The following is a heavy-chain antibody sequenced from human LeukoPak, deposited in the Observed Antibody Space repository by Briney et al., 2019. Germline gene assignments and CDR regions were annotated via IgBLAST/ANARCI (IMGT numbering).Heavy chain of an antibody. CDR3: AKVSSSWYFDAFDM. Sequence: PGGSLRLSCVVSGFTFNSYAMSWVRQAPGKGLEWVSGIRGSGGSTYYADSVKGRLTISRDNSKNTLYLQMNSLRAEDTAVYYCAKVSSSWYFDAFDMWGQGTMVTVSS. V-gene: IGHV3-23*01. CDR2: IRGSGGST. D-gene: IGHD6-13*01. J-gene: IGHJ3*02. CDR1: GFTFNSYA.